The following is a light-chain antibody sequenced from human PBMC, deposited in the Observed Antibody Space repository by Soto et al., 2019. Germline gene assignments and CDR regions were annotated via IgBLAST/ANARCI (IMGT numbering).Light chain of an antibody. CDR2: GAS. V-gene: IGKV3-15*01. Sequence: EIVMTQSPATLSVSPGERATLSCRASQSVSSNLAWYQQKPGQAPRLLIYGASTRATGIPARFSDSGSGTEFTLTISSLQSEDFATYYCQQYYSYPWTFGQGTKVDIK. J-gene: IGKJ1*01. CDR1: QSVSSN. CDR3: QQYYSYPWT.